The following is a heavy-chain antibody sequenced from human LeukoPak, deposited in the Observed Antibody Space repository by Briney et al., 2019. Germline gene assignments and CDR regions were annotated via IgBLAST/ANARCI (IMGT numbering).Heavy chain of an antibody. CDR2: INPNSGVT. D-gene: IGHD5-12*01. V-gene: IGHV1-2*02. J-gene: IGHJ6*03. CDR3: AKDRYGDYEAPFHYYMDA. CDR1: GDTFTGYY. Sequence: ASVKVSCKASGDTFTGYYMYWVRQAPGQGLEWMGWINPNSGVTNYAQKLQGRVTITRDTSIDTAYMQLSRLRSDDTAVYYCAKDRYGDYEAPFHYYMDAWGRGTTVTVSS.